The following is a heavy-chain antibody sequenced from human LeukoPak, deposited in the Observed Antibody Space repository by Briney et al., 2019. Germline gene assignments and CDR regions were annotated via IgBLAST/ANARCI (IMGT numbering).Heavy chain of an antibody. CDR1: GGSIGSYY. D-gene: IGHD6-13*01. CDR2: MYYSGSTNYNPT. Sequence: SETLSLTCSVSGGSIGSYYWSWIRQPPGKGLEWIGYMYYSGSTNYNPTNYNPSLKSRVTISVDTSKNQFSLKLSSVTAADTAVYYCARQGDNSKWYVWFDPWGQGTLVTVSS. V-gene: IGHV4-59*08. J-gene: IGHJ5*02. CDR3: ARQGDNSKWYVWFDP.